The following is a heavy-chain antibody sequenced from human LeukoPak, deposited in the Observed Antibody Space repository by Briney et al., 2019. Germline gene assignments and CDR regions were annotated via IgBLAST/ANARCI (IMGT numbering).Heavy chain of an antibody. CDR3: ARALGYFDL. CDR1: GGSISSYY. Sequence: PSETLSLTCTVSGGSISSYYWNWIRQPPGEGLEWIGYFHYSGSTNYNPSLKSRVTISVDTSKNQFSLKLSSVTAADTAVYYCARALGYFDLWGRGTLVTVSS. J-gene: IGHJ2*01. CDR2: FHYSGST. V-gene: IGHV4-59*01.